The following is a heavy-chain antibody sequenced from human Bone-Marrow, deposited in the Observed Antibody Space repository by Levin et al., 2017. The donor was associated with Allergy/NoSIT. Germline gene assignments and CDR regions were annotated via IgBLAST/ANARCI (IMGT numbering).Heavy chain of an antibody. CDR3: ARDVGYCRGGSCYGDSYYYYGMDV. J-gene: IGHJ6*02. V-gene: IGHV6-1*01. Sequence: SETLSLTCAISGATVSSNSAAWNWLRQSPSRGLEWLGRTYYRSKWYNDYAVSVKSRITINPDTSKNQFSLQLNSVTPEDTAVYYCARDVGYCRGGSCYGDSYYYYGMDVWGQGTTVTVSS. CDR2: TYYRSKWYN. D-gene: IGHD2-15*01. CDR1: GATVSSNSAA.